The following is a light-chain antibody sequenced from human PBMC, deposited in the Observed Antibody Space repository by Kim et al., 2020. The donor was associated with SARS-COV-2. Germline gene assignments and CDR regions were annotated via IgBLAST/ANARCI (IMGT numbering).Light chain of an antibody. CDR3: SAWDSSLSAWV. CDR2: RNN. V-gene: IGLV10-54*01. CDR1: SNNVGNEE. J-gene: IGLJ3*02. Sequence: QTATPACPGNSNNVGNEEAAWRQQHQGHPPKLLSFRNNSRPSGISERLSASRSGNTASLTITGLQPEDEADYYCSAWDSSLSAWVFGGGTQLTVL.